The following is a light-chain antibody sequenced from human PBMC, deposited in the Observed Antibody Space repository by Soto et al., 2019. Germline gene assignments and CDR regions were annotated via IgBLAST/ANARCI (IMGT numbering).Light chain of an antibody. CDR2: GAS. J-gene: IGKJ1*01. CDR3: HQYGSAPNT. CDR1: QSLXSCD. Sequence: IRLTQSAGALSLSPGERSSLSCRASQSLXSCDLAWYQQKPGQAPRLLXDGASSSATGSPDRLSGSGSGTDFTRTISRLDPDDCEWYYCHQYGSAPNTFGQGTKVDIK. V-gene: IGKV3-20*01.